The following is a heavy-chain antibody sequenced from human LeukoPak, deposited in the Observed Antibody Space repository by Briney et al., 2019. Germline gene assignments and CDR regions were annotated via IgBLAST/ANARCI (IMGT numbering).Heavy chain of an antibody. D-gene: IGHD1/OR15-1a*01. Sequence: PSETLSLTRIVSGGSISSYYWTWIRRPAGKGLEWIGRINSSGSTNYNPSLRSRVTMSVDTSRNQFSLKLTSVTAADTAVYYCARGGRDTNNEREYDHWGQGTLVTVSS. CDR2: INSSGST. CDR1: GGSISSYY. CDR3: ARGGRDTNNEREYDH. J-gene: IGHJ4*02. V-gene: IGHV4-4*07.